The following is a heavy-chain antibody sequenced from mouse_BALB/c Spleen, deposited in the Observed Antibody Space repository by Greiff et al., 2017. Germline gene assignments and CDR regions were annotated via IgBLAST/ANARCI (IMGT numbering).Heavy chain of an antibody. CDR3: ARDGSSYGYFDV. CDR2: IRNKANGYTT. D-gene: IGHD1-1*01. V-gene: IGHV7-3*02. J-gene: IGHJ1*01. Sequence: VQLKESGGGLVQPGGSLRLSCATSGFTFTDYYMSWVRQPPGKALEWLGFIRNKANGYTTEYSASVKGRFTISRDNSQSILYLQMNTLRAEDIATYYCARDGSSYGYFDVWGAGTTVTVSS. CDR1: GFTFTDYY.